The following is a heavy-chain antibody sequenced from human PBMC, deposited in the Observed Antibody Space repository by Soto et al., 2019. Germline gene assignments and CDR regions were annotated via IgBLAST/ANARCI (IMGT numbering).Heavy chain of an antibody. CDR2: IFADGNI. D-gene: IGHD6-6*01. CDR3: ARGGAARPDY. Sequence: PGGSLRLSCVVSGFSVSNNYMSWVRQAPGKGLDWVSVIFADGNINYANSVKGRFTISRDNAKNSLYLQMNSLRDEDTAVYYCARGGAARPDYWGQGTLVTVSS. CDR1: GFSVSNNY. V-gene: IGHV3-53*01. J-gene: IGHJ4*02.